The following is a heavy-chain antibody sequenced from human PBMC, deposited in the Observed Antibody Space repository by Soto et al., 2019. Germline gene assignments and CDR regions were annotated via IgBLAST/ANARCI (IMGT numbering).Heavy chain of an antibody. J-gene: IGHJ6*02. D-gene: IGHD3-10*01. Sequence: ASVKVSCKASGYTFTSYGISWVRQAPGQGLEWMGWISAYNGNTNYAQKLQGRVTMTTDTSTSTAYMELRSLRSDDTAVYYCARSGSRERAYYYYGMDVWGQGTTVTVSS. CDR2: ISAYNGNT. CDR1: GYTFTSYG. CDR3: ARSGSRERAYYYYGMDV. V-gene: IGHV1-18*04.